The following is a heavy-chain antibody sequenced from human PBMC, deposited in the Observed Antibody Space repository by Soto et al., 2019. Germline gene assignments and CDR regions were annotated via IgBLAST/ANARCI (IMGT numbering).Heavy chain of an antibody. J-gene: IGHJ6*02. Sequence: PVESLKISCKGSGYSFTSYWIGWVRQMPWKGLEWMGIIYPGDSDTRYSPSFQGQVTISRDNANNSVSLQMNSLRAEDTAVYYCAREETRWPLAFGLDVWGQGTTVTVSS. CDR2: IYPGDSDT. D-gene: IGHD2-15*01. V-gene: IGHV5-51*01. CDR3: AREETRWPLAFGLDV. CDR1: GYSFTSYW.